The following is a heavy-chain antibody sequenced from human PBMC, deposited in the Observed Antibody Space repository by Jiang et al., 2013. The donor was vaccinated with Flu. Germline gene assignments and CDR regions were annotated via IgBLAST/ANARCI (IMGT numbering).Heavy chain of an antibody. Sequence: RQRPGKGLEWMGVIYPGDSDTRYSRPSKARSPSQPTSPSPPPSLQWRSLKASDTAVYYCARGARSSRYDYWGQGTLVAVSS. J-gene: IGHJ4*02. CDR3: ARGARSSRYDY. D-gene: IGHD6-6*01. CDR2: IYPGDSDT. V-gene: IGHV5-51*01.